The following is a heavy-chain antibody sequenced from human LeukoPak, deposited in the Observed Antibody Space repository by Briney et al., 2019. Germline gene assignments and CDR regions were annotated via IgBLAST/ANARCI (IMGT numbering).Heavy chain of an antibody. CDR3: ARLTALAGHRGAFDI. CDR2: IYYNGNT. J-gene: IGHJ3*02. V-gene: IGHV4-38-2*01. Sequence: SETLSLTCSVSGYSFTSGHYWGWIRQPPGKGLEWIATIYYNGNTFYNPSLKSRVAISIDMSKSQFSLHLSSVTAADTAIYYCARLTALAGHRGAFDIWGPGTMVTVSS. CDR1: GYSFTSGHY. D-gene: IGHD6-19*01.